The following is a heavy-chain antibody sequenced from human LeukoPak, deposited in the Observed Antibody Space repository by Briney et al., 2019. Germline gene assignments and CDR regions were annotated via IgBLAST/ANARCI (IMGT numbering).Heavy chain of an antibody. CDR1: GYTFTGYN. CDR2: INPNSGDT. Sequence: GASVKVSCKASGYTFTGYNIHWVRQAPGQGLEWMGRINPNSGDTNYAQKFQGSVTMTRDTSISTAYLELSRLRSDDTAVYYCARLRGYYDFWIDSWGQGTLVTVSS. D-gene: IGHD3-3*01. J-gene: IGHJ4*02. V-gene: IGHV1-2*06. CDR3: ARLRGYYDFWIDS.